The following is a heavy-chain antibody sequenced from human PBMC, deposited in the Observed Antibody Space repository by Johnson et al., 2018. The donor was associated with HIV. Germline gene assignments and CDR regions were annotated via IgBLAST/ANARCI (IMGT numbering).Heavy chain of an antibody. J-gene: IGHJ3*01. Sequence: QVQLVESGGGVVQPGRPLRLSCVASVFTFSRYPMHWVRQAPGKGLEWLAFISYDGSNKYYADSVKGRFTISRDNSKNKLYLQMNSLRADDTGVYYCAKDLGAAELTPDVFDLWGQGTMVTVSS. CDR1: VFTFSRYP. V-gene: IGHV3-30-3*01. CDR2: ISYDGSNK. D-gene: IGHD1-7*01. CDR3: AKDLGAAELTPDVFDL.